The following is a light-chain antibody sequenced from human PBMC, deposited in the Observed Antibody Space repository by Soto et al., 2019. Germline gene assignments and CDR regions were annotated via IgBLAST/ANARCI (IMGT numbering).Light chain of an antibody. CDR2: DAS. V-gene: IGKV3-11*01. CDR3: QQSSKWPPGT. Sequence: EIVLTQSPATLSLSPGERATLSCRASQSVSSYLAWYQQKPGQAPRLLIYDASNRATGIPARFSGSGSGTDFTLTISSLEPEDFAVYYCQQSSKWPPGTFGQGTKLEIK. J-gene: IGKJ2*02. CDR1: QSVSSY.